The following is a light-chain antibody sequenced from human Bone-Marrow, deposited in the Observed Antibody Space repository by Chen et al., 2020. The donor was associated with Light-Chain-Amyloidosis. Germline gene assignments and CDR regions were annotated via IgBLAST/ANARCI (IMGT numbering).Light chain of an antibody. Sequence: SYDLTQPPPVSVPPGQPARSTGSGDDLPTKYAYWYQQKPGQAPVLVIHRDTERPSGISERFSGSSSGTTATLTISGVQAEDEADYHCQSADSSGTYEVIFGGGTKLTVL. CDR2: RDT. CDR1: DLPTKY. V-gene: IGLV3-25*03. J-gene: IGLJ2*01. CDR3: QSADSSGTYEVI.